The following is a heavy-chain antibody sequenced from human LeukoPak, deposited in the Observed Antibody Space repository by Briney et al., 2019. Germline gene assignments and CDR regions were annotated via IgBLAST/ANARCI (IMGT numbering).Heavy chain of an antibody. Sequence: ASVKVSCKASGYIFTNYGISWVRQAPGQGLEWMGWGSGYNGNTNYADKVQGRVTMTTDTSTSTAYLELRSLRADDTAVYYCARPSAGGSGDDSYDVWRQGTMVTVSS. J-gene: IGHJ3*01. CDR1: GYIFTNYG. CDR3: ARPSAGGSGDDSYDV. D-gene: IGHD6-13*01. CDR2: GSGYNGNT. V-gene: IGHV1-18*01.